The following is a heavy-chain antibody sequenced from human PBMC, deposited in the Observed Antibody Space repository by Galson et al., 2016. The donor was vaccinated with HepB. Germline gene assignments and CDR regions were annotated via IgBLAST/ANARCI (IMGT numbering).Heavy chain of an antibody. V-gene: IGHV3-23*01. CDR3: AKIGVIGYWYYDL. CDR1: TFTFSSHG. Sequence: SLRLSCAASTFTFSSHGMSWVRQALGKGLEWVSSISASGSLIYYADSVKGRFTISRDNSENTLHLQLNSLRAEDTAVYYCAKIGVIGYWYYDLWGRGTLVSVSS. J-gene: IGHJ2*01. CDR2: ISASGSLI. D-gene: IGHD2-21*01.